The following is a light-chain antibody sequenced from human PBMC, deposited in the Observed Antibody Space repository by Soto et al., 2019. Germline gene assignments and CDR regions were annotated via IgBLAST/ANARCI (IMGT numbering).Light chain of an antibody. CDR3: SSYTSSSTLDV. V-gene: IGLV2-14*01. Sequence: QSALTQPASVSGSPGPSITISCTGTSSDVGGYNYVSWYQQHPGKAPKLMIYDVSNRPSWVSNRFSGSKSGNTASLTISGLQAADEAHYYCSSYTSSSTLDVFGTGTKLTPL. CDR1: SSDVGGYNY. CDR2: DVS. J-gene: IGLJ1*01.